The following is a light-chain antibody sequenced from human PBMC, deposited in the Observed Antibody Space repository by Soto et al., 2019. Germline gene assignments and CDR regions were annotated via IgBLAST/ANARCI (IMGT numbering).Light chain of an antibody. CDR2: AAS. CDR3: QQANSFPLT. CDR1: QDISSR. J-gene: IGKJ3*01. V-gene: IGKV1-12*01. Sequence: DIQMTQSPSSVSASIGDRVTITCRASQDISSRLAWYQQRPGKAPQLLLYAASSLQSGVPSRFSGSGSVTDFTLTISSLQPEDVATYYCQQANSFPLTFGPGTKVDIK.